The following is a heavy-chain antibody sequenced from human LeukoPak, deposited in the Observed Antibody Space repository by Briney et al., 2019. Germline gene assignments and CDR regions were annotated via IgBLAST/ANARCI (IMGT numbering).Heavy chain of an antibody. D-gene: IGHD5-18*01. CDR1: GFTFSSYA. CDR2: ISYDGSNK. V-gene: IGHV3-30*04. J-gene: IGHJ6*02. CDR3: ARDRAVGYSYGLYYYYYGMDV. Sequence: GGSLRLSCAASGFTFSSYAMHWVRQAPGKGLEWVALISYDGSNKYYADSVKGRFTISRDNSKNTLYLQMNSLRAEDTAVYYCARDRAVGYSYGLYYYYYGMDVWGQGTTVTVSS.